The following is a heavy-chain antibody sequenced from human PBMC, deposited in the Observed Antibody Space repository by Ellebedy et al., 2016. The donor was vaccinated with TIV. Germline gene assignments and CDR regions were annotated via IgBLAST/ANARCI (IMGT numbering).Heavy chain of an antibody. Sequence: GGSLRLSCAASGFTFSSYSMNWVRQAPGKGLEWVSSISSGSSYIYYADSVKGRFTISRDNAKNSLYLQMNSLRAEDTAVYYCASYSGSSRWDYYYYGMDVWGQGTTVTVSS. CDR2: ISSGSSYI. V-gene: IGHV3-21*01. CDR1: GFTFSSYS. CDR3: ASYSGSSRWDYYYYGMDV. J-gene: IGHJ6*02. D-gene: IGHD1-26*01.